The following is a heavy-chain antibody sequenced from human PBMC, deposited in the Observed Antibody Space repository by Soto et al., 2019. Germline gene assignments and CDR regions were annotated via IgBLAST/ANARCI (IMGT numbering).Heavy chain of an antibody. V-gene: IGHV3-33*01. CDR1: GLKCGDLG. D-gene: IGHD2-2*01. CDR3: ARDFKRLGWVPAAHSRGAFDI. Sequence: GGSLRLSYRAVGLKCGDLGMRRVLQAPSKRMARMEVIWYDGSNKYYADSVKGRFTISRDNSKNTLYLQMNSLRAEDTAVYYCARDFKRLGWVPAAHSRGAFDICGQGTMVTVSS. J-gene: IGHJ3*02. CDR2: IWYDGSNK.